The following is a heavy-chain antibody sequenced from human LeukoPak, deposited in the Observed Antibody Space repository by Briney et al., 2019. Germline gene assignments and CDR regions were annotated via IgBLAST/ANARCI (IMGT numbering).Heavy chain of an antibody. J-gene: IGHJ4*02. Sequence: SETLSLTCTVSGGSISSYYWSWIRQPPGKGLEWIGYIYYSGSTNYNPSLKSRVTISVDTSKNQFSLKLSSVTAAGTAVYYCARVPPNYVWGSYRLYFDYWGQGTLVTVSS. CDR1: GGSISSYY. V-gene: IGHV4-59*01. CDR3: ARVPPNYVWGSYRLYFDY. CDR2: IYYSGST. D-gene: IGHD3-16*02.